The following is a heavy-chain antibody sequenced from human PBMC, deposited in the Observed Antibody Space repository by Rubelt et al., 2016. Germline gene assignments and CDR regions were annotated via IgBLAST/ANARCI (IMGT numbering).Heavy chain of an antibody. D-gene: IGHD5-18*01. Sequence: QVRLQQWGAGLLKSSETLSLTCAVYGGSFSGYYCSWIRQPTWKGLAWIGEINHSGSTNYNPSLKSRVTISVDTSTNQVSRGLSSGTAAETAVYYCARGRVVARITEDTAMVPDWGQGTLVTVSS. J-gene: IGHJ4*02. CDR1: GGSFSGYY. V-gene: IGHV4-34*01. CDR2: INHSGST. CDR3: ARGRVVARITEDTAMVPD.